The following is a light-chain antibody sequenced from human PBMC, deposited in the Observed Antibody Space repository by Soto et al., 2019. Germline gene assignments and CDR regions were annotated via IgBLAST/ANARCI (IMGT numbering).Light chain of an antibody. V-gene: IGKV1-5*03. CDR2: KAA. Sequence: DIQMTQSPSTLSASVGDRVAITCRASQSISSWLAWYQQKPGKAPKLLIYKAATLESGVPSRFIGSGSETEFTLTISRLQPDDFAPYYCQQYKSSLTFGQGTKVEVK. J-gene: IGKJ1*01. CDR1: QSISSW. CDR3: QQYKSSLT.